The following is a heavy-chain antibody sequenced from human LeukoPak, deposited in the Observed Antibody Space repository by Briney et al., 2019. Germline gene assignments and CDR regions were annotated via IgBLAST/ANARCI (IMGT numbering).Heavy chain of an antibody. Sequence: GGSLRLSCAASGFTFSSYWMTWVRQAPGKGLEWVANINPDGSEKYSVDSVTGRFTISRDNAENTMFLQMNTLRADDSAVYYCARDLAAWDVWGKGTTVTVSS. CDR2: INPDGSEK. CDR3: ARDLAAWDV. V-gene: IGHV3-7*01. J-gene: IGHJ6*04. CDR1: GFTFSSYW.